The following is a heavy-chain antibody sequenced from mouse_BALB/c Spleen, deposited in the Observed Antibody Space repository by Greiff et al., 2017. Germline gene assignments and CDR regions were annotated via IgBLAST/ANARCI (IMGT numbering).Heavy chain of an antibody. CDR3: ARDGYGNYTFAY. J-gene: IGHJ3*01. CDR2: IWAGGST. Sequence: QVQLQQSGPGLVAPSQSLSITCTVSGFSLTSYGVHWVRQPPGKGLEWLGVIWAGGSTNYNSALMSRLSISKDNSKSQVFLKMNSLQTDDTAMYYCARDGYGNYTFAYWGQGTLVTVSA. D-gene: IGHD2-1*01. V-gene: IGHV2-9*02. CDR1: GFSLTSYG.